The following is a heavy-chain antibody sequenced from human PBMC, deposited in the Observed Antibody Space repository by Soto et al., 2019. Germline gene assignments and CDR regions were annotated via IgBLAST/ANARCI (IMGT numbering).Heavy chain of an antibody. CDR3: AHSLQPWGGMDF. J-gene: IGHJ6*02. D-gene: IGHD7-27*01. CDR1: GFSLSTSGVG. CDR2: IYWDDDK. V-gene: IGHV2-5*02. Sequence: QITLKESGPTLVNPTQTLTLTCTFSGFSLSTSGVGVGWIRQPPGKALEWLALIYWDDDKRYSPSLKSRLTTTNDTPKNHLVLKLTDMDPADTATHYCAHSLQPWGGMDFWGPGTPVTVSS.